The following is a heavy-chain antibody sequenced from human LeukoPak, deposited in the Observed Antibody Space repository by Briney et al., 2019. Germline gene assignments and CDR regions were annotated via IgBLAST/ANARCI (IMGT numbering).Heavy chain of an antibody. V-gene: IGHV4-34*01. Sequence: PSETLSLTCAVYGGSFSGYYWSWIRQPPGKGLGWIGEINHSGSTNYNPSLKSRVTISVDTSKNQFSLKLSSVTAADTAVYYCARGRWDIVVVVAAMCYFDYWGQGTLVTVSS. CDR1: GGSFSGYY. CDR2: INHSGST. D-gene: IGHD2-15*01. J-gene: IGHJ4*02. CDR3: ARGRWDIVVVVAAMCYFDY.